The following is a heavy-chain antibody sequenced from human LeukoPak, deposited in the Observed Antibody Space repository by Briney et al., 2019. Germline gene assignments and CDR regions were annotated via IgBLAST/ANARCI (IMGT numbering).Heavy chain of an antibody. CDR1: GYTFTVYY. Sequence: ASVNVFCNASGYTFTVYYMHWVRQAPGQGLEWMGWIHPHSCGTNYAQKFQGRDTMSRDTSISTAYMELSRLRSDDTAVYYCARDVAQVNTDSTKTDPWGQGTLVSVSS. V-gene: IGHV1-2*02. J-gene: IGHJ5*02. CDR2: IHPHSCGT. D-gene: IGHD2-15*01. CDR3: ARDVAQVNTDSTKTDP.